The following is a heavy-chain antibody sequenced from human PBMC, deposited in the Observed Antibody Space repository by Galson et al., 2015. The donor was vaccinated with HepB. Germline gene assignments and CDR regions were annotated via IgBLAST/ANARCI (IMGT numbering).Heavy chain of an antibody. J-gene: IGHJ4*02. Sequence: PALVKPTQTLTLTCTFSGIPVSPGGRFVSWIRQSPGRALEWLALMDVDDAGYSSTSPRTGLTISKGAAKNQVVLRMTNMHPVDTGTYFCARLTGVGYFDYWGQGIAVTVSS. D-gene: IGHD1-1*01. CDR2: MDVDDAG. CDR3: ARLTGVGYFDY. V-gene: IGHV2-70*01. CDR1: GIPVSPGGRF.